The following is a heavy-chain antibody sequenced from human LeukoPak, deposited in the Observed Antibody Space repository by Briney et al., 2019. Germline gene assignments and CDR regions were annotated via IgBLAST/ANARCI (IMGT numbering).Heavy chain of an antibody. CDR3: AREHYYDSSGYYHGLRYYYGMDV. Sequence: GGSLRLSCAASGFTFSSYSMNWVRQAPGKGLEWVSSISSSSSYIYYADSVKGRFTISRDNAKNSLYLQMNSLRAEDKAVYYCAREHYYDSSGYYHGLRYYYGMDVWGQGTTVTVSS. CDR2: ISSSSSYI. CDR1: GFTFSSYS. J-gene: IGHJ6*02. V-gene: IGHV3-21*01. D-gene: IGHD3-22*01.